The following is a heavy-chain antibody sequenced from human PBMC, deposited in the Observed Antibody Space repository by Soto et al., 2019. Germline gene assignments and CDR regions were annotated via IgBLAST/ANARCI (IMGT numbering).Heavy chain of an antibody. CDR3: ARHQQDIVVVVAATRYYYYYMDV. CDR2: IYYSGST. V-gene: IGHV4-39*01. CDR1: GGSISSSSYY. Sequence: PSETLSLTCTVSGGSISSSSYYWGWLRQPPGKGLEWIGSIYYSGSTYYNPSLKSRVTISVDTSKNQFSLKLSSVTAADTAVYYCARHQQDIVVVVAATRYYYYYMDVWGKGTTVTVSS. J-gene: IGHJ6*03. D-gene: IGHD2-15*01.